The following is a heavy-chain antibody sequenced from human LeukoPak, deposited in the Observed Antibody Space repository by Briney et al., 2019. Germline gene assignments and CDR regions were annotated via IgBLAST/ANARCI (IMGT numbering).Heavy chain of an antibody. Sequence: GGSLRLSCAASGFTFSSYGMHWVRQAPGKGLEWVAVIWYDGSNKYYADSVKGRFTISRDNSKNTLYLQMNSLRAEDTAVYYCARSYGSGMFGMDVWGQGTTVTVSS. V-gene: IGHV3-33*01. CDR3: ARSYGSGMFGMDV. J-gene: IGHJ6*02. CDR2: IWYDGSNK. D-gene: IGHD3-10*01. CDR1: GFTFSSYG.